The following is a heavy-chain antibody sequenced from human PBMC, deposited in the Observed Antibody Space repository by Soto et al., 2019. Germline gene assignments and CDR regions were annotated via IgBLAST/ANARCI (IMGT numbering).Heavy chain of an antibody. D-gene: IGHD2-15*01. J-gene: IGHJ5*02. CDR3: ARQGVATTPDL. Sequence: PXEXLKICCKCSGYXFTTYLVTWVRQMPGKGLELMGMIEPSDSYNNYSPSFQGHVTISADKSISTAYLQWSSLKASDTAMYYCARQGVATTPDLWGQGTLVTVSS. V-gene: IGHV5-10-1*01. CDR2: IEPSDSYN. CDR1: GYXFTTYL.